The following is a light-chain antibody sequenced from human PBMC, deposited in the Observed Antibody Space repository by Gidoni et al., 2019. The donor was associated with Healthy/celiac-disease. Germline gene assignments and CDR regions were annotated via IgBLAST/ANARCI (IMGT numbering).Light chain of an antibody. CDR3: QQRRNWPPWT. V-gene: IGKV3-11*01. Sequence: EIVLTQSPATLSLSPGERATLSCRASQSVSSYLAWYQQKPGQAPRLLIYDASNRATGIPARFSGSGSGTDFTLTISSLEPEDFAVYYCQQRRNWPPWTFGQXTKVGIK. CDR2: DAS. CDR1: QSVSSY. J-gene: IGKJ1*01.